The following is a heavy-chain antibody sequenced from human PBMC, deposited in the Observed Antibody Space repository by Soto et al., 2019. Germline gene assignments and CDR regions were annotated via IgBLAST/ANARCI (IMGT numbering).Heavy chain of an antibody. Sequence: ASVKVSCQASGYTCNGYYMRWVRQAPGQGPEWMGWINPNSGNTGYAQKFQGRVTMTRNTSISTAYMELSSLRSEDTAVDYCPRGALRGDSWSGYYPYYYYGMDVWGQGTTVTVSS. D-gene: IGHD3-3*01. CDR1: GYTCNGYY. CDR2: INPNSGNT. J-gene: IGHJ6*02. CDR3: PRGALRGDSWSGYYPYYYYGMDV. V-gene: IGHV1-8*02.